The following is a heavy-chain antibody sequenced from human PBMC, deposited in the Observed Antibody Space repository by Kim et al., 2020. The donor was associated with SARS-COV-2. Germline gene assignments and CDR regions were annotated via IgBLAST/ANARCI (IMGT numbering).Heavy chain of an antibody. Sequence: SETLSLTCTVSGDSISSSSYYWGWIRQPPGKGLEWIGSIYYSGSTYYNPSLKSRVTISVDTSKNQFSLKLSSVTAADTAVYYCARLGSSGFFDYWGQGTL. CDR1: GDSISSSSYY. CDR3: ARLGSSGFFDY. CDR2: IYYSGST. J-gene: IGHJ4*02. D-gene: IGHD6-13*01. V-gene: IGHV4-39*01.